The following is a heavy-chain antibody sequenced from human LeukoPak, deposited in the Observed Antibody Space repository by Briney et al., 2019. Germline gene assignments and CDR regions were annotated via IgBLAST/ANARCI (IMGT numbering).Heavy chain of an antibody. J-gene: IGHJ4*02. Sequence: GGSLRLSCAASGFTFSNYAMHWVRHATGKGLEWVSAIGTAGDTFYPGSVKGRFTISRENAKNSLYLQMNSLRAEDTAVYYCARQMTPHGNFDYWGQGTLVTVSS. CDR3: ARQMTPHGNFDY. CDR2: IGTAGDT. V-gene: IGHV3-13*01. CDR1: GFTFSNYA. D-gene: IGHD1-26*01.